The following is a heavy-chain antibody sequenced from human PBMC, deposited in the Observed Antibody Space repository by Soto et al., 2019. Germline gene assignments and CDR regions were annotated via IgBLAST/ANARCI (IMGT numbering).Heavy chain of an antibody. V-gene: IGHV3-23*01. D-gene: IGHD3-16*02. CDR2: ISGSGGGT. CDR3: ANAPYSIVNPADAFDI. Sequence: PGGSLRLSCAASGFTFSSDAMSWVRQAPGKGLEWVSAISGSGGGTSYADTAKCRFTITRDNSKTTLYLQENSLRAEDTAVYYCANAPYSIVNPADAFDIWGQGTPVPVSS. J-gene: IGHJ4*01. CDR1: GFTFSSDA.